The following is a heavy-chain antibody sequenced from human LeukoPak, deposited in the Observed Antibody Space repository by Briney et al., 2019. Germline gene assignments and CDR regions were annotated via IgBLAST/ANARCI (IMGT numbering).Heavy chain of an antibody. D-gene: IGHD2-2*01. CDR1: GFTFSSYN. CDR2: ISSSSSYI. J-gene: IGHJ5*02. CDR3: ARVFVGYCSSTSCYSLDP. V-gene: IGHV3-21*01. Sequence: GGSLRLSCAASGFTFSSYNMNWVRQAPGKGLEWVSSISSSSSYIYYADSVRGRFTISRDNANNSLYLQMNSLRAEDTAVYYCARVFVGYCSSTSCYSLDPWGQGTLVTVPS.